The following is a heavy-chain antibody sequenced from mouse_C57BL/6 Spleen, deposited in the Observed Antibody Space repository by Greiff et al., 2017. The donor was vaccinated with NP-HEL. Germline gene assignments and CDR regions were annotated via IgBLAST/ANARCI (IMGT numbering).Heavy chain of an antibody. J-gene: IGHJ2*01. Sequence: QVQLQQPGAELAKPGASVKMSCKASGYTFTSYWITWVKQRPGQGLEWIGDIYPGSGCTNYNEKFKGKATLTVDTSSSTAYMQLSSLTSEDSAVYYCARSVLGPFFDYWGQGTTLTVSS. CDR3: ARSVLGPFFDY. CDR2: IYPGSGCT. D-gene: IGHD4-1*01. CDR1: GYTFTSYW. V-gene: IGHV1-55*01.